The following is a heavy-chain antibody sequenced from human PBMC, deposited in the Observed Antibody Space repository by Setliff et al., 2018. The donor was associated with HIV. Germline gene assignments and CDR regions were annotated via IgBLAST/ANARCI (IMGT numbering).Heavy chain of an antibody. CDR2: TMPISGTP. CDR3: ADTLGYCSGDSCYGYIPH. V-gene: IGHV1-69*13. J-gene: IGHJ1*01. Sequence: SVKVSCKASGGTFSSYAIYWVRQAPGQGLEWMGGTMPISGTPNYAQKFQGRVTITADESTNTAYMELSSLRSEDTAVYYCADTLGYCSGDSCYGYIPHWGQGTLVTVS. CDR1: GGTFSSYA. D-gene: IGHD2-15*01.